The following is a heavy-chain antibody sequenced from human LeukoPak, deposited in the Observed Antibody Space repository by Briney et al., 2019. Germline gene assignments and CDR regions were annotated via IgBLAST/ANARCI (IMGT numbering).Heavy chain of an antibody. D-gene: IGHD2/OR15-2a*01. CDR2: IKTKTDGGTT. CDR3: TTDTFLDYYYYYMDV. CDR1: GFTFSNAW. J-gene: IGHJ6*03. V-gene: IGHV3-15*01. Sequence: GGSLRLSCAASGFTFSNAWMSWVPRAPGKGLGWVGRIKTKTDGGTTDYAAPVKGKFTISRDDSKNTLYLQMNSLKTEDTAVYYCTTDTFLDYYYYYMDVWGKGTTVTVSS.